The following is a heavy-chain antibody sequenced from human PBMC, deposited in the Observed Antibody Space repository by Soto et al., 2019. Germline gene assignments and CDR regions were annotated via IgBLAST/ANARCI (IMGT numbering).Heavy chain of an antibody. Sequence: SVKVSCKASGGTFSSYAISWVRQAPGQGLEWMGGIIPIFGTANYAQKFQGRVTITADESTSTAYMELSSLRSEDTAVYYCARPTNWNEAYYYYGMDVWGQGTTVTVSS. CDR1: GGTFSSYA. CDR2: IIPIFGTA. CDR3: ARPTNWNEAYYYYGMDV. J-gene: IGHJ6*02. D-gene: IGHD1-20*01. V-gene: IGHV1-69*13.